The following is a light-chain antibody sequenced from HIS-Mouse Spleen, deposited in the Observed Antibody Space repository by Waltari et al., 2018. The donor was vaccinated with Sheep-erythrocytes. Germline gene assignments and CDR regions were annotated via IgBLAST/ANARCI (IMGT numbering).Light chain of an antibody. V-gene: IGLV2-11*01. CDR1: SSDVCGYNY. CDR3: CSYAGSYNHV. J-gene: IGLJ1*01. CDR2: DFS. Sequence: QSALTQPRSVSGSPGQSVTISCTGTSSDVCGYNYVSWYQQHPGKAPKLMIYDFSKRPSGVPDRCSGSKSGNTASLTSSGLQAEDEADYYCCSYAGSYNHVFATGTKVTVL.